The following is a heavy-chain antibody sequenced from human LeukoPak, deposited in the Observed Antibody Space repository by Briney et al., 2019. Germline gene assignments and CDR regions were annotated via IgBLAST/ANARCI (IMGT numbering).Heavy chain of an antibody. J-gene: IGHJ4*02. D-gene: IGHD2-15*01. Sequence: GASVKVSCKASGYTFTSYAMNWVRQAPGQGLEWMGWMNPNSGNTGYAQKFQGRVTMTRNTSISTAYMELSSLRSEDTAVYYCARGLIGKCSGGSCYPFDYWGQGTLVTVSS. CDR1: GYTFTSYA. V-gene: IGHV1-8*02. CDR2: MNPNSGNT. CDR3: ARGLIGKCSGGSCYPFDY.